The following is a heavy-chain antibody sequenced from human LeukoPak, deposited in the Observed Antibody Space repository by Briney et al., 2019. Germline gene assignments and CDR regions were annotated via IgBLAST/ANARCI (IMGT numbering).Heavy chain of an antibody. Sequence: PGGSLRLSCAASGFTFSNYALSWVRQAPGKGMEWVSHISGGGGGTYYADSVKGRFTISGDNSKNTVYLQMNSLRAEDTAVYYCAKSPFFSSGSSYAFDIWGQGTMVPVSS. D-gene: IGHD3-10*01. V-gene: IGHV3-23*01. J-gene: IGHJ3*02. CDR2: ISGGGGGT. CDR1: GFTFSNYA. CDR3: AKSPFFSSGSSYAFDI.